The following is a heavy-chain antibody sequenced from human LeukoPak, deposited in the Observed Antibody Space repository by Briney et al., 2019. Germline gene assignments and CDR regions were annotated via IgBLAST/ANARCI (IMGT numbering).Heavy chain of an antibody. CDR2: IYSDGST. D-gene: IGHD3-22*01. V-gene: IGHV3-66*01. CDR3: ARDYNYYHSSGYWYYFDY. J-gene: IGHJ4*02. Sequence: GGSLRLSCAASGFTVSSNYMSWVRQAPGKGLEWVSVIYSDGSTYYADSVKGRFAISRDNSKNTLYLQINSLRAEDTAVYYCARDYNYYHSSGYWYYFDYWGQGTLVTVSS. CDR1: GFTVSSNY.